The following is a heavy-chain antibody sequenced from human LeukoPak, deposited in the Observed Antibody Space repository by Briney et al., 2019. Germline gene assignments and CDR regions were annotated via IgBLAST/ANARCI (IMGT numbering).Heavy chain of an antibody. V-gene: IGHV1-69*05. J-gene: IGHJ6*03. Sequence: SVKVSCKASGGTFSSYAISWVRQAPGQGLEWMGGIIPIFGTANYAQKFQGRVTITTDESTSTAYMELSSLRSEDTAVYYCARGADFGVGYYYYYMDVWGKGTTVTVSS. CDR2: IIPIFGTA. D-gene: IGHD3-3*01. CDR1: GGTFSSYA. CDR3: ARGADFGVGYYYYYMDV.